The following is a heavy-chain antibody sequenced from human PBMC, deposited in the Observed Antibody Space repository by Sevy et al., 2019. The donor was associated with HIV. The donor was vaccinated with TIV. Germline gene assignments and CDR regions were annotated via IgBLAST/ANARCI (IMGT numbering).Heavy chain of an antibody. J-gene: IGHJ4*02. CDR2: IYTSGST. V-gene: IGHV4-4*07. CDR3: ARGGNYGDYIFDY. Sequence: SETLSLTCTVSGGSICSYYWSWIRQPAGKGLEWIGRIYTSGSTNYNPSLKSRVTMSVDTSKNQFSLKLSSVTAADTAVYYCARGGNYGDYIFDYWGQGTLVTVSS. CDR1: GGSICSYY. D-gene: IGHD4-17*01.